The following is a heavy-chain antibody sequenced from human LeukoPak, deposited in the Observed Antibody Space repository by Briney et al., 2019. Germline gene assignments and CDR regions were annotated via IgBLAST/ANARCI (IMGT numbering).Heavy chain of an antibody. CDR2: ISVYNGNS. D-gene: IGHD3-22*01. CDR3: ARVKYYYDSSGYYYLYYYYYSGMDV. J-gene: IGHJ6*02. Sequence: AAVKVSCKASDYTFTSYGISWVRQAPGQGLEWMGWISVYNGNSNYAQKLQGRVTMTTDTSTSTAYMELRSLRSDDIAVYYCARVKYYYDSSGYYYLYYYYYSGMDVWGQGTTVTAPS. CDR1: DYTFTSYG. V-gene: IGHV1-18*03.